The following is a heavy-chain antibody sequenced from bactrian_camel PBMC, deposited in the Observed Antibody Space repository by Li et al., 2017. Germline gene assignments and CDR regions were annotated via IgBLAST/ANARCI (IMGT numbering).Heavy chain of an antibody. CDR2: IESDGST. J-gene: IGHJ4*01. Sequence: VQLVESGGGSVQVGGSLTLSCVASGDTVGRYCMGWFRQIPDREREGVAGIESDGSTSYADSVKGRFAISQDRDKNTLILQMNSLKSDDTAVYYCAARGVFPGRAHLQALVCRSVYDYNYWGQGTQVTVS. CDR1: GDTVGRYC. CDR3: AARGVFPGRAHLQALVCRSVYDYNY. D-gene: IGHD3*01. V-gene: IGHV3S9*01.